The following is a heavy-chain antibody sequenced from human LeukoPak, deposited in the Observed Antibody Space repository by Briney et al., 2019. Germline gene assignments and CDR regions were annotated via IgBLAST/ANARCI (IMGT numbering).Heavy chain of an antibody. CDR3: ARSSGYYYRMDV. J-gene: IGHJ6*03. V-gene: IGHV4-34*01. CDR1: GGSFSGYY. CDR2: INHSGST. Sequence: PSETLSLTCAVYGGSFSGYYWSWIRQPPGKGLEWIGEINHSGSTNYNPSLKSRVTISVDTSQNQFSLKLSSVTAADTAVYYCARSSGYYYRMDVWGKGTTVTVSS. D-gene: IGHD3-22*01.